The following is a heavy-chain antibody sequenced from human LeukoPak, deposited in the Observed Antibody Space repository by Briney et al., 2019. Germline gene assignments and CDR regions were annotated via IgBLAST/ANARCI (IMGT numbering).Heavy chain of an antibody. D-gene: IGHD6-19*01. Sequence: ASVKVSCKASGYSFTGYHMHWVRQAPGQGLEWMGWIIPNSGVTNYAQKFQGRVTLTRDTSISTAYMELSRLTSDDTAVYYCARDLGRDGSGWYPYHDYWGQGTRVTVSS. CDR3: ARDLGRDGSGWYPYHDY. CDR1: GYSFTGYH. J-gene: IGHJ4*02. V-gene: IGHV1-2*02. CDR2: IIPNSGVT.